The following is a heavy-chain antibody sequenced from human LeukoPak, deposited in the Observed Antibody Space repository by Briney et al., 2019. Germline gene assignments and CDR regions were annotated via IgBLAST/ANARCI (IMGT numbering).Heavy chain of an antibody. CDR3: ARDLISAYYYDSSGYYPGGGLGY. Sequence: ASVKVSCKASGYTFTSYGISWVRQAPEQGLEWMGWISAYNGNTNYAQKLQGRVTMTTDTSTSTAYMELRSLRSDDTAVYYCARDLISAYYYDSSGYYPGGGLGYWGQGTLVTVSS. D-gene: IGHD3-22*01. J-gene: IGHJ4*02. CDR2: ISAYNGNT. CDR1: GYTFTSYG. V-gene: IGHV1-18*01.